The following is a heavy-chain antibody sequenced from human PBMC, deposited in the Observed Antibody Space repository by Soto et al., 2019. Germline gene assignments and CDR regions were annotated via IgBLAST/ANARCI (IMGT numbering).Heavy chain of an antibody. V-gene: IGHV1-18*01. CDR1: GYTFTTYG. CDR2: ISTFGGST. J-gene: IGHJ3*01. Sequence: ASVKVSCKASGYTFTTYGISWLRQAPGQGLEWMGWISTFGGSTNYAQKLQGRVTLTRDTSTTTAYMELRSLRSDDTALYYCAIYRYSTYQVSGAVDVWGQGTTVTVSS. CDR3: AIYRYSTYQVSGAVDV. D-gene: IGHD3-16*02.